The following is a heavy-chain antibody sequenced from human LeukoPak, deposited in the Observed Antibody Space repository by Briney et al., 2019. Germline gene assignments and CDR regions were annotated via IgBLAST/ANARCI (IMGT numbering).Heavy chain of an antibody. Sequence: SQTLSLTCAVSGVSITSDTYCWSWIRQPPGKGLEWIGYILHSGSTYYNPSLKSRVTISMDTSKSQFSLKLSSVTAADTAVYYCARTRDFWSGYFDYWGQGTLVTVSS. CDR1: GVSITSDTYC. V-gene: IGHV4-30-2*01. J-gene: IGHJ4*02. CDR3: ARTRDFWSGYFDY. CDR2: ILHSGST. D-gene: IGHD3-3*01.